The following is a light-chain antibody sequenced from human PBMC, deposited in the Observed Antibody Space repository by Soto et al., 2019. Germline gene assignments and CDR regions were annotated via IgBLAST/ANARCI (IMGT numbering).Light chain of an antibody. J-gene: IGKJ1*01. CDR2: AAS. CDR1: QSITSY. V-gene: IGKV1-39*01. Sequence: DIQMTQSLSSLSASVGDRVTLTCRASQSITSYLNWYQQKPGKAPKLLIYAASNLQSGVPSRFSGSGSGTDFTLTINSLQPEDFATYYCQQSYSTPRTFGQGTKVESK. CDR3: QQSYSTPRT.